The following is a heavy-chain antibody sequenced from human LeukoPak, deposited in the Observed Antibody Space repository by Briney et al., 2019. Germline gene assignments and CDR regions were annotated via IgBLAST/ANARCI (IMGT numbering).Heavy chain of an antibody. D-gene: IGHD2-2*02. CDR2: ISPNNGGT. J-gene: IGHJ4*02. V-gene: IGHV1-2*02. CDR3: ARLGPGAIDFDY. CDR1: GYTFTGYY. Sequence: GASVKVSRKASGYTFTGYYIHWVRQAPGQGLEWMGGISPNNGGTDYAQKFQGRVTMTRDTSISTAYMELSRLRPDDTAVFYCARLGPGAIDFDYWGQGTLVTVSS.